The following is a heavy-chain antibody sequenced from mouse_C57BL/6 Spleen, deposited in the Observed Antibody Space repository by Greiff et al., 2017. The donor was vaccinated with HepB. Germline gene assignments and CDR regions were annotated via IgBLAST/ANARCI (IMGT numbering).Heavy chain of an antibody. CDR2: IDPSDSET. CDR3: ERGYGAFDY. D-gene: IGHD1-1*01. V-gene: IGHV1-52*01. CDR1: GYTFTSYW. J-gene: IGHJ2*01. Sequence: QVQLQQSGAELVRPGSSVKLSCKASGYTFTSYWMHWVKQRPIQGLEWIGNIDPSDSETHYTQKFKDKATLTVDKSSSTAYMQLSSLTSEDSAVYYCERGYGAFDYWGQGTTLTVSS.